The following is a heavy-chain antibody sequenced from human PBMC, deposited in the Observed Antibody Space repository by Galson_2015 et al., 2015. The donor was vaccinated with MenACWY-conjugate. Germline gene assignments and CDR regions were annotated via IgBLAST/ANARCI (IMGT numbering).Heavy chain of an antibody. D-gene: IGHD5-18*01. CDR2: TYYRTKWYN. J-gene: IGHJ4*02. CDR1: GDSVSSNSAA. V-gene: IGHV6-1*01. CDR3: ARADLLRGYIFMYFFDY. Sequence: CAISGDSVSSNSAAWNWIRQSPSRGLEWLGRTYYRTKWYNDYAVSVKSRISINTDTSKNQITLHLNSVTPEDTAVYYCARADLLRGYIFMYFFDYWGQGTLVTVSS.